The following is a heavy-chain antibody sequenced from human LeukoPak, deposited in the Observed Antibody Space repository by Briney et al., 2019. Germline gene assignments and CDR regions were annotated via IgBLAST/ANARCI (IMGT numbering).Heavy chain of an antibody. D-gene: IGHD3-10*01. CDR1: GYTFTGYY. CDR3: ARTMVRGVIIKRVWFDP. J-gene: IGHJ5*02. V-gene: IGHV1-8*02. Sequence: EASVKVSCKASGYTFTGYYMYWVRQAPGQGLEWMGWMNPNSGNTGYAQKFQGRVTMTRNTSISTAYMELSSLRSKDTAVYYCARTMVRGVIIKRVWFDPWGQGTLVTVSS. CDR2: MNPNSGNT.